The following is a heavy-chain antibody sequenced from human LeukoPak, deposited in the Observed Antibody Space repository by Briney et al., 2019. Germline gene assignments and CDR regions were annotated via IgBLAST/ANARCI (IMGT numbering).Heavy chain of an antibody. J-gene: IGHJ4*02. V-gene: IGHV3-7*01. CDR1: GFTFSSYW. Sequence: SGGSLRLSCAASGFTFSSYWMSWVRQAPGKGLEWVANIKQDGSEKYYVDSVKGRFTISRDNAKNSLYLQMNSLRAEDTAVYYCARDLGVEYYYDSSGPTFDYWGQGTLVTVSP. D-gene: IGHD3-22*01. CDR2: IKQDGSEK. CDR3: ARDLGVEYYYDSSGPTFDY.